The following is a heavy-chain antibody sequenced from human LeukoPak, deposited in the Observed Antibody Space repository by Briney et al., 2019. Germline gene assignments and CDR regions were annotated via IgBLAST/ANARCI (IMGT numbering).Heavy chain of an antibody. Sequence: SETLSPTCTVSGGSISSSSYYWGWISQPPGKGLEWIGSIYYSGSTYYNPSLKSRVTISVDTSKNQFSLRLSSVTAADTAVYYCACLGGYSDYWGQGTLVTVSS. V-gene: IGHV4-39*01. J-gene: IGHJ4*02. CDR3: ACLGGYSDY. CDR2: IYYSGST. D-gene: IGHD4-23*01. CDR1: GGSISSSSYY.